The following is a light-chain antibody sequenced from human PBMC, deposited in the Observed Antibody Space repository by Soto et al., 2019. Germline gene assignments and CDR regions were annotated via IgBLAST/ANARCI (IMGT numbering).Light chain of an antibody. CDR2: GAS. CDR1: QSVSSSY. CDR3: QQYGSSPWT. V-gene: IGKV3-20*01. J-gene: IGKJ1*01. Sequence: ELVLTQSPGTLSLSPGERATLSCRASQSVSSSYLAWYQQKPGQAPRLLIYGASSRATGIPDKFSGSGSGTDFTLTISRLEPEDFAVYYCQQYGSSPWTVGQGTKVEIK.